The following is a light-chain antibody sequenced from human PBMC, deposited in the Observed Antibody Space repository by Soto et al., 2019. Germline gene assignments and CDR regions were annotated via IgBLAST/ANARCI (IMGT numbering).Light chain of an antibody. CDR3: SAWDDSLNGPV. Sequence: QSALTQPPSASGTPGQRVTVSCSGSRSNIGSHPVHWYQQLPGTAPKLLIFNKNLRPSGVPDRFSGSQSGTSASLAISGLQSEDEAHYYCSAWDDSLNGPVFGGGTKLTVL. J-gene: IGLJ3*02. CDR2: NKN. V-gene: IGLV1-44*01. CDR1: RSNIGSHP.